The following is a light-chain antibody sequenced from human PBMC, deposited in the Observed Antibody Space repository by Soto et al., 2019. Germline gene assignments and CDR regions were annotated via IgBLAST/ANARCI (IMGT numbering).Light chain of an antibody. CDR3: QQYDNWPHT. CDR1: QSVSS. V-gene: IGKV3D-15*01. CDR2: AAS. J-gene: IGKJ2*01. Sequence: EIVMTQSPATLSVSPGERATLSCRASQSVSSLAWYQQKPGQTPKLLIYAASTRATGMPARFSGSGSGTEFTLTISSLQSEDVAVYYWQQYDNWPHTFGQGTKLEIK.